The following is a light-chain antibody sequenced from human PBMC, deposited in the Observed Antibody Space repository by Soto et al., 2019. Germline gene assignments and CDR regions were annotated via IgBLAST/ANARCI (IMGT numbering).Light chain of an antibody. V-gene: IGKV3-20*01. Sequence: EIVLTQSPATLSSSPGERATLSCRASQSVSSYLAWYQQKPGQAPRLLIYGASNRATGIPDRFSGSGSGTDFTLTISRLEPEDFAVYYCQQYGSSGTFGQGTKVDI. CDR1: QSVSSY. CDR2: GAS. J-gene: IGKJ1*01. CDR3: QQYGSSGT.